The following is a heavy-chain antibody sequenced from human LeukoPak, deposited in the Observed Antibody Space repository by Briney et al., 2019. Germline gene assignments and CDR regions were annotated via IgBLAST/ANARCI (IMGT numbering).Heavy chain of an antibody. CDR3: AKDRYGGYCSGGSCYSDYYYYMDV. J-gene: IGHJ6*03. CDR1: GFTFSSYA. V-gene: IGHV3-23*01. CDR2: ISGSGGSA. Sequence: PGGSLRLSCAASGFTFSSYAMSWVRQAPGKGLEWVSAISGSGGSAYYADSVKGRFTISRDNSKNTLYLQMNSLRAEDTAVYYCAKDRYGGYCSGGSCYSDYYYYMDVWGKGTTVTISS. D-gene: IGHD2-15*01.